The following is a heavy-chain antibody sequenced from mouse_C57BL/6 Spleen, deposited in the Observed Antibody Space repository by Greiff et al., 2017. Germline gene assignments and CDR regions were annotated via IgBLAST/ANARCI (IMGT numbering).Heavy chain of an antibody. CDR2: ISYDGSN. V-gene: IGHV3-6*01. Sequence: EVKLMESGPGLVKPSQSLSLTCSVTGYSITSGYYWNWIRQFPGNKLEWMGYISYDGSNNYNPYLKNRISITRDTSKNQFFLKLNSVTTEDTATYYCAREDYWGQGTTLTVSS. J-gene: IGHJ2*01. CDR3: AREDY. CDR1: GYSITSGYY.